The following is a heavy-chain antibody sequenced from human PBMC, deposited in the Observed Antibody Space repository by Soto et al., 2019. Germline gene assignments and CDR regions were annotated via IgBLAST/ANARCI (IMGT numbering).Heavy chain of an antibody. D-gene: IGHD2-2*01. V-gene: IGHV3-23*01. CDR1: GFTFSSYA. Sequence: PGGSLRLSCAASGFTFSSYAMSWVRQAPGKGLEWVSAIGSSGGSTYYADSVKGRFTISRDNSKNTLYLQMNSLRAEDTAVYYCAKDPLPGSVGTFDYWGQGTLVTVSS. CDR3: AKDPLPGSVGTFDY. J-gene: IGHJ4*02. CDR2: IGSSGGST.